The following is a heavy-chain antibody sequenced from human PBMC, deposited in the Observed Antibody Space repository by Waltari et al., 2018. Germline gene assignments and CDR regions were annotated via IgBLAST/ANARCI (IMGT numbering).Heavy chain of an antibody. D-gene: IGHD1-1*01. Sequence: EVQLVESGGGLVQPGGSLRLSCAASGFTFSSYSMNWVRQAPGKGLELVSYISSSSSTIYYADSVKGRFTISRDNAKNSLYLQMNSLRAEDTAVYYCARGNWNYFDYWGQGTLVTVSS. V-gene: IGHV3-48*01. J-gene: IGHJ4*02. CDR1: GFTFSSYS. CDR3: ARGNWNYFDY. CDR2: ISSSSSTI.